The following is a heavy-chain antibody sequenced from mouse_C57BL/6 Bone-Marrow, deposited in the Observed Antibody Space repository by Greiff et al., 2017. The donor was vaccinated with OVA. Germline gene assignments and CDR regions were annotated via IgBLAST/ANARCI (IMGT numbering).Heavy chain of an antibody. J-gene: IGHJ3*01. CDR2: ISSGGSYT. CDR3: ARNLLLAY. D-gene: IGHD1-1*01. V-gene: IGHV5-6*02. Sequence: RLVESGGDLVKPGGSLKLSCAASGFTFSSYGMSWVRQTPDKRLEWVATISSGGSYTYYPDSVKGRFTISRDNAKNTLYLQMSSLKSEDTAMYYCARNLLLAYWGQGTLVTVSA. CDR1: GFTFSSYG.